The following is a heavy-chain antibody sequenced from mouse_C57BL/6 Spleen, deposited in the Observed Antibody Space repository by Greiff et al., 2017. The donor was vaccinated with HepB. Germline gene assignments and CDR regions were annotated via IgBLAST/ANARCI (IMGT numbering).Heavy chain of an antibody. CDR2: IDPSDSYT. CDR1: GYTFTSYW. V-gene: IGHV1-69*01. D-gene: IGHD1-1*01. Sequence: QVQLKQPGAELVMPGASVKLSCKASGYTFTSYWMHWVKQRPGQGLEWIGEIDPSDSYTNYNQKFKGKSTLTVDKSSSTAYMQLSSLTSEDSAVYYCARRDYGSSYYFDYWGQGTTLTVSS. J-gene: IGHJ2*01. CDR3: ARRDYGSSYYFDY.